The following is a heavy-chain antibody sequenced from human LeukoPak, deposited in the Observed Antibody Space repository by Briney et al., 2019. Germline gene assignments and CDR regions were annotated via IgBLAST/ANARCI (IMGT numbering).Heavy chain of an antibody. Sequence: GGSLRLSCAASAFSFRNYAMSWVRQAPGEGLEWVSAISGSGGSTYYADSVKGRFTISRDNSKNTLYLQMNSLRAEDTAVYYCANYLGYCSGGSCYARRLDYWGQGTLVTVSS. J-gene: IGHJ4*02. CDR2: ISGSGGST. CDR3: ANYLGYCSGGSCYARRLDY. D-gene: IGHD2-15*01. CDR1: AFSFRNYA. V-gene: IGHV3-23*01.